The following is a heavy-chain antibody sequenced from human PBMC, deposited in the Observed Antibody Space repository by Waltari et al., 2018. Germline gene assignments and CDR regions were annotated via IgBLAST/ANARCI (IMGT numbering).Heavy chain of an antibody. D-gene: IGHD2-21*02. J-gene: IGHJ4*02. CDR1: GGTFSSYA. CDR2: SSPNFGTA. V-gene: IGHV1-69*13. CDR3: SRDEGGNSVDY. Sequence: QVQLVQSGAEVKKPGSSVKVSCKASGGTFSSYAISWERQATGQGLEWMGWSSPNFGTANDAQKLQGRVTMTAYEPTSTAYMERSSLRSENTAVSYCSRDEGGNSVDYGGQGTLVTVSS.